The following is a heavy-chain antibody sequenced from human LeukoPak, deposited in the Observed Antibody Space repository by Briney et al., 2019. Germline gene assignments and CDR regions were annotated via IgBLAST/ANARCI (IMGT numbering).Heavy chain of an antibody. J-gene: IGHJ3*02. CDR1: GGTFSSYA. CDR3: ARKSIAARRRGGAFDI. V-gene: IGHV1-69*05. Sequence: SVKVSFKASGGTFSSYAISWVRQAPGQGLEWMGGIIPIFGTANYAQKFQGRVTITTAESTSTAYMELSSLRSEDTAVYYCARKSIAARRRGGAFDIWGQGTMVTVSS. D-gene: IGHD6-6*01. CDR2: IIPIFGTA.